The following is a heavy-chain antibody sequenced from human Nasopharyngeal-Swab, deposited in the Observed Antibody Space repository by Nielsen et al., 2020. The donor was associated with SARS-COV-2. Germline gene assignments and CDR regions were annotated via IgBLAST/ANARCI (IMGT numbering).Heavy chain of an antibody. CDR1: GYTFTSYA. D-gene: IGHD6-19*01. CDR3: ARGKAAVAGTAADY. Sequence: ASVKVSCKASGYTFTSYAMYWVRQAPGQRLEWMGWINAGNGNTKYSQKFQGRVTITRDTSASTAYMELSSLRSEDTAVYYCARGKAAVAGTAADYWGQGTLVTVSS. J-gene: IGHJ4*02. CDR2: INAGNGNT. V-gene: IGHV1-3*01.